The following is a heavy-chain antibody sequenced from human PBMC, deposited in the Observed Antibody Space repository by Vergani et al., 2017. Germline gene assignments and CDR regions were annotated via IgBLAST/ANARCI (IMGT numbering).Heavy chain of an antibody. CDR1: GFTFSSYA. Sequence: EVQLLESGGGLIQPGGSLRLSCAASGFTFSSYAMSWVRQAPGKGLEWVSAISGSGGSTYYAESVKGRCTISRDNSKNTLYLQMNSLRAEDTAVYYCAKDPGYCSSTSCYTSYFDYWGQGTLVTVSS. CDR3: AKDPGYCSSTSCYTSYFDY. D-gene: IGHD2-2*02. J-gene: IGHJ4*02. CDR2: ISGSGGST. V-gene: IGHV3-23*01.